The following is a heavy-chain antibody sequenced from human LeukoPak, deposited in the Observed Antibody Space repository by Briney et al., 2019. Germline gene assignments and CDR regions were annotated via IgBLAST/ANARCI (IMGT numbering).Heavy chain of an antibody. CDR1: GFTLSSYA. J-gene: IGHJ4*02. Sequence: GGSLRLSCAASGFTLSSYAMSWVRQAPGKGLEWVSAISGSGGSTYYADSVKGRFTISRDNSKNTLYLQMNSLRAEDTAVYYCARSIVVVPAALMYFDYWGQGTLVTVSS. CDR3: ARSIVVVPAALMYFDY. CDR2: ISGSGGST. V-gene: IGHV3-23*01. D-gene: IGHD2-2*01.